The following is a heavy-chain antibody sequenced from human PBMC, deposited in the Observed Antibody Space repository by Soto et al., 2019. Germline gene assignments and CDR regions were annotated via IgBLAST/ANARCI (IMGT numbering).Heavy chain of an antibody. D-gene: IGHD2-2*01. Sequence: GGSLRLSCAASGFTFDDYAMHWVRQAPGKGLEWVSGISWNSGSIGYADSVKGRFTISRDNAKNSLYLQMNSLRAEDTALYYCAKDRGEGANCDMTRHIVVVPAAMGSRDYWGQGTLVTVSS. CDR1: GFTFDDYA. CDR3: AKDRGEGANCDMTRHIVVVPAAMGSRDY. CDR2: ISWNSGSI. V-gene: IGHV3-9*01. J-gene: IGHJ4*02.